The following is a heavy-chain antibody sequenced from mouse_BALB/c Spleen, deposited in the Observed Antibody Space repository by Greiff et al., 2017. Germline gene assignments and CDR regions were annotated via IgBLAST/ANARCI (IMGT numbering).Heavy chain of an antibody. CDR1: GFTFSSYG. V-gene: IGHV5-6*02. CDR2: ISSGGSYT. D-gene: IGHD2-4*01. Sequence: VKLMESGGDLVKPGGSLKLSCAASGFTFSSYGMSWVRQTPDKRLEWVATISSGGSYTYYPDSVKGRFTISRDNAKNTLYLQMSSLKSEDTAMYYCARRTIYYDYDGGYFDYWGQGTTLTVSS. J-gene: IGHJ2*01. CDR3: ARRTIYYDYDGGYFDY.